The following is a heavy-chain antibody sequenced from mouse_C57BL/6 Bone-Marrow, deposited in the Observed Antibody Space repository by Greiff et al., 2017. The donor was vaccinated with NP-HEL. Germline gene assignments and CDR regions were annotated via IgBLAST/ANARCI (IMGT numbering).Heavy chain of an antibody. Sequence: EVNVVESGGGLVQSGRSLRLSCATSGFTFSDFYMEWVRQAPGKGLEWIAASRNKANDYTTEYSASVKGRFIVSRDTSQSILYLQMNALRAEDTAIYYCARDPDYDGRDWYFDVWGTGTTVTVSS. J-gene: IGHJ1*03. CDR3: ARDPDYDGRDWYFDV. D-gene: IGHD2-4*01. CDR2: SRNKANDYTT. V-gene: IGHV7-1*01. CDR1: GFTFSDFY.